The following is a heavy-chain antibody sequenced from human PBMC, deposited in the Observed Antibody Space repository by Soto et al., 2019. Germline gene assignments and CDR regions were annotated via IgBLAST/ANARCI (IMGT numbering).Heavy chain of an antibody. CDR2: TYYRSKWYN. CDR1: GDSVSSNSAA. D-gene: IGHD3-3*01. V-gene: IGHV6-1*01. J-gene: IGHJ6*01. Sequence: SQTLSLTCAISGDSVSSNSAAWNWIRQSPSRGLEWLGRTYYRSKWYNDYAVSVKSRITINPDTSKNQFSLQLNSVTPDDTDVYYCARGRVSRKITIFGVVIPNGGMHVCG. CDR3: ARGRVSRKITIFGVVIPNGGMHV.